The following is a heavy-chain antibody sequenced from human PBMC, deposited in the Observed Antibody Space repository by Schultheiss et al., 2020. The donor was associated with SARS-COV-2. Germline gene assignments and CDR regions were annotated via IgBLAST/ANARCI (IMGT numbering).Heavy chain of an antibody. CDR2: IYYSGST. CDR3: ARCIAAAGLIDY. Sequence: SETLSLTCAVYGGSFSGYYWSWIRQPPGKGLEWIGYIYYSGSTYYNPSLKSRVTISVDTSKNQFSLKLSSVTAADTAVYYCARCIAAAGLIDYWGQGTLVTVSS. V-gene: IGHV4-34*09. CDR1: GGSFSGYY. D-gene: IGHD6-13*01. J-gene: IGHJ4*02.